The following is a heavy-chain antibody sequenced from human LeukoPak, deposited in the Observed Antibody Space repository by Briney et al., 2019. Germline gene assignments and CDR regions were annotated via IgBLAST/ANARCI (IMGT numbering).Heavy chain of an antibody. D-gene: IGHD6-13*01. CDR2: ISRSGNNI. J-gene: IGHJ4*02. Sequence: GGSLRLSCAASGFTFSSYEMKRVRQAPGKGLECISYISRSGNNINCADAMKGRFTISRDNANNSLYLQMNSLRAEDTAVYYCASAPIAAAGMPDYWGQGTLVTVSS. CDR1: GFTFSSYE. V-gene: IGHV3-48*03. CDR3: ASAPIAAAGMPDY.